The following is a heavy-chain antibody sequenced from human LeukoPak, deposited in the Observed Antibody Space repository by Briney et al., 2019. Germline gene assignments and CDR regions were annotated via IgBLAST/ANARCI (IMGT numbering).Heavy chain of an antibody. Sequence: GGSLRLPCAASGFTFSGSAMHWVRQASGEGLEWVGRIRSKANSYATAYAASVKGRFTISRDDSKNTAYLQMNSLKTEDTAVYYCTRRGLAGPGDYWGQGTLVTVSS. D-gene: IGHD3/OR15-3a*01. J-gene: IGHJ4*02. V-gene: IGHV3-73*01. CDR1: GFTFSGSA. CDR3: TRRGLAGPGDY. CDR2: IRSKANSYAT.